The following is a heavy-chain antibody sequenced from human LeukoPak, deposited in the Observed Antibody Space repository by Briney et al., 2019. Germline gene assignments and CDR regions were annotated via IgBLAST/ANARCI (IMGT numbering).Heavy chain of an antibody. D-gene: IGHD3-10*01. CDR2: INHSGST. CDR3: GSSSGQH. J-gene: IGHJ1*01. CDR1: GRSISDYY. Sequence: SETLSLTCAVYGRSISDYYWSWIRQPPGKGLEWIGEINHSGSTNYNPSLKSRVTISVDTSKHQFSLKLSSVTAADTAVYYCGSSSGQHWGQGTLVIVSS. V-gene: IGHV4-34*01.